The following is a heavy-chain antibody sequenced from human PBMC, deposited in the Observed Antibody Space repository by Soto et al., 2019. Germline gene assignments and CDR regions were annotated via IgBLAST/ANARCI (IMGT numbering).Heavy chain of an antibody. Sequence: QVQLVQSGAEVKKPGSSVKVSCKASGGSFSSYAISWVRQAPGQGLEWMGGIIPIVGTGNYAQNFQGRVTITADESTSTAYMELSSLRSEYTAMYYCARELRAAGRPGMDVWGQGTTFTVSS. D-gene: IGHD6-13*01. V-gene: IGHV1-69*01. CDR2: IIPIVGTG. CDR1: GGSFSSYA. J-gene: IGHJ6*02. CDR3: ARELRAAGRPGMDV.